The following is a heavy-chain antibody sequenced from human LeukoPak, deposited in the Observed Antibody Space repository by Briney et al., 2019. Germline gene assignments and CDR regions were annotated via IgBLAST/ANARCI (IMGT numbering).Heavy chain of an antibody. V-gene: IGHV3-74*01. CDR1: GFTFSSYW. D-gene: IGHD4-17*01. CDR2: INSDGSST. J-gene: IGHJ1*01. Sequence: GGSLRLSCAASGFTFSSYWMHWVRQAPGKGLVWVSRINSDGSSTSYADSVKGRFTISRDNAKNTLYLQMNSLRAEDTAVFYCATDQDHGYFRQWGQGTLLTVSS. CDR3: ATDQDHGYFRQ.